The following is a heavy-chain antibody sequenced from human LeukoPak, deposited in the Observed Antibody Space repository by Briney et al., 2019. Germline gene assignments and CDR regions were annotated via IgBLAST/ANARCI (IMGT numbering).Heavy chain of an antibody. CDR3: TSDPRIGRYFDY. D-gene: IGHD1-26*01. Sequence: RGSLRLSCAASGFTFNNAWMNWVRQVPGKGLEWVGRVKTKADGGTRDYAAPVEGRFTISRDDSENTLYLQMDSLKTEDTAVYYCTSDPRIGRYFDYWGQGTLVTVSS. J-gene: IGHJ4*02. CDR2: VKTKADGGTR. CDR1: GFTFNNAW. V-gene: IGHV3-15*01.